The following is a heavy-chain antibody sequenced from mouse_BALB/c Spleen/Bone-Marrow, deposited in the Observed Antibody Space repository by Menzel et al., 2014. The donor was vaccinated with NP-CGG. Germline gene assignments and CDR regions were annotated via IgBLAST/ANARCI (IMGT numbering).Heavy chain of an antibody. D-gene: IGHD1-2*01. J-gene: IGHJ3*01. CDR3: AKNYYYGYVAY. Sequence: EVQRVESGGGLVQPGGSLRLSCAASGFDFSRYWMTWVRQAPGKGLEWIGEINPDSSTINYTPSLKDKFIISRDNAKNTLYLQMSKVRSEDTALYYCAKNYYYGYVAYWGQGTLVTVSA. CDR1: GFDFSRYW. V-gene: IGHV4-1*02. CDR2: INPDSSTI.